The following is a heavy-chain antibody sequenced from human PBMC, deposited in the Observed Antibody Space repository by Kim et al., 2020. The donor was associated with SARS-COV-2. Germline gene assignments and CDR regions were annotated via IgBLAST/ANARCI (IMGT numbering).Heavy chain of an antibody. CDR2: INAGNGNT. J-gene: IGHJ4*02. Sequence: ASVKVSCKASGYTFTSYAMHWVRQAPGQRLEWMGWINAGNGNTKYSQKFQGRVTITRDTSASTAYMELRSLRSEDTAVYYCARDKIAAAGNFDYWGQGTL. V-gene: IGHV1-3*01. CDR3: ARDKIAAAGNFDY. CDR1: GYTFTSYA. D-gene: IGHD6-13*01.